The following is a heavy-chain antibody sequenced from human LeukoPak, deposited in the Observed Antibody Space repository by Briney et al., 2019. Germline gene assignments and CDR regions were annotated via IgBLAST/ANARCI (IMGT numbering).Heavy chain of an antibody. CDR2: IYSDGRH. J-gene: IGHJ4*02. CDR1: GASISSYS. D-gene: IGHD6-13*01. Sequence: SETLSLTCIVSGASISSYSWSWIRQPAGKGLEWIGRIYSDGRHDYNPSLKGRVTMSLDTSKNQFSLKLNSVTAADTAVYYCARGLTSSWYGIDYWGQGTLVTVSS. V-gene: IGHV4-4*07. CDR3: ARGLTSSWYGIDY.